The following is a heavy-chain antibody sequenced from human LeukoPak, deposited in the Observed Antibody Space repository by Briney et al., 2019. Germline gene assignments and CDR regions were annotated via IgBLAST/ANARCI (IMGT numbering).Heavy chain of an antibody. Sequence: ASVKASCKASGYTFTSYYMHWVRQAPGQGLEWMGIINPSGGSTSYAQKFQGRVTMTRDMSTSTVYMELSSLRSEDTAVYYCARDKPIGNYYDSSGSRVHNWFDPWGQGTLVTVSS. CDR2: INPSGGST. D-gene: IGHD3-22*01. J-gene: IGHJ5*02. V-gene: IGHV1-46*01. CDR3: ARDKPIGNYYDSSGSRVHNWFDP. CDR1: GYTFTSYY.